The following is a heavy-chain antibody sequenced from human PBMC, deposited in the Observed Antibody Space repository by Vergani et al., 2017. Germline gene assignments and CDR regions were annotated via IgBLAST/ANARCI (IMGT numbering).Heavy chain of an antibody. CDR3: ARASVDTAMYYDGPRGYFDD. Sequence: LQLQESCPGLVKPSETLSLTCTVSGGSISSSSYYLGWIRQPPGKGLEWIGCIYYSGSTYYNPSLKSRVTISVDTSKNQFSLKLSSVTAADTAVYYCARASVDTAMYYDGPRGYFDDWGQGTLVTVSS. CDR2: IYYSGST. D-gene: IGHD5-18*01. V-gene: IGHV4-39*07. J-gene: IGHJ4*02. CDR1: GGSISSSSYY.